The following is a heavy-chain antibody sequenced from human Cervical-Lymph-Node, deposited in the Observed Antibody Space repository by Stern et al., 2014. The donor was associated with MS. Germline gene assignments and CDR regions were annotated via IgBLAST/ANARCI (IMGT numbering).Heavy chain of an antibody. Sequence: VQLVQSGGGLVQPGGSLRLSCAASGFTFNNFAMSWVRQAPGKGLEWVSAVSGSGGSTYYADSVKGRFTISRDKSKNTVYLQMNSLRAEDTAIYYCAKDLFYADCSGDSCYSFDYWGQGTLVTVSS. D-gene: IGHD2-15*01. CDR2: VSGSGGST. J-gene: IGHJ4*02. CDR3: AKDLFYADCSGDSCYSFDY. V-gene: IGHV3-23*04. CDR1: GFTFNNFA.